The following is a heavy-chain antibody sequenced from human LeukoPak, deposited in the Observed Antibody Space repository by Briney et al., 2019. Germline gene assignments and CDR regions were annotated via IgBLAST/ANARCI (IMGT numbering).Heavy chain of an antibody. V-gene: IGHV1-58*02. CDR3: AAVFFSSTIPYFDH. D-gene: IGHD2-2*01. CDR2: IVVGSGNT. J-gene: IGHJ4*02. CDR1: GFTFSSSA. Sequence: SVKVSCKASGFTFSSSAIQWVRQVRGQRLEWIGWIVVGSGNTNYAQKFQDRVTITKDMSTMTAYMELSSLRSEDTALYYCAAVFFSSTIPYFDHWAQGTLVTVSS.